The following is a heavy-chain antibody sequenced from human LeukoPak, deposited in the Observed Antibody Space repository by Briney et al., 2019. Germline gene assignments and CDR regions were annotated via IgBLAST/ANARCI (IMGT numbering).Heavy chain of an antibody. CDR3: ARPEIPEGVLWYYYMDV. D-gene: IGHD2-8*02. J-gene: IGHJ6*03. CDR2: IYSGGIT. V-gene: IGHV3-53*01. Sequence: GGSLRLSCAASGFTVSSNYMSWVRQAPGKGLEWVSVIYSGGITYYADSVKGRFTISGDNAKNSLYLQMNNLRADDTAVYFCARPEIPEGVLWYYYMDVWGKGTTVTVSS. CDR1: GFTVSSNY.